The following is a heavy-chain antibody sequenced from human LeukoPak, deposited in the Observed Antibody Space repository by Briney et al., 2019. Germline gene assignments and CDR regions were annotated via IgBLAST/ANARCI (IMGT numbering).Heavy chain of an antibody. CDR2: INPIGGST. D-gene: IGHD6-13*01. Sequence: ASVKVSCKASGYTFTSYYMHWVRQAPGQGLDWMGIINPIGGSTSYAQKFQGRVTMTRDTSTSTVYMELSSLRSEDTAVYYCARDQIAAAADYYYYGMDVWGQGTTVTVSS. V-gene: IGHV1-46*01. CDR1: GYTFTSYY. J-gene: IGHJ6*02. CDR3: ARDQIAAAADYYYYGMDV.